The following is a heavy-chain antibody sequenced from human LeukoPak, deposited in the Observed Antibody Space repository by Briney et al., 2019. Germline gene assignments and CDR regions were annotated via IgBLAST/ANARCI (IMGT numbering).Heavy chain of an antibody. Sequence: SGTLSLTCGVSGGSITNTNYWTWVRQPPGKGLEWIGEVNLQGSTNYNPSLMGRVAISVDTSENHISLQLTSVTAADTAVYYCAASKWELPPDIYYYYYGMDVWGQGTTVTVSS. CDR1: GGSITNTNY. J-gene: IGHJ6*02. V-gene: IGHV4-4*02. D-gene: IGHD1-26*01. CDR2: VNLQGST. CDR3: AASKWELPPDIYYYYYGMDV.